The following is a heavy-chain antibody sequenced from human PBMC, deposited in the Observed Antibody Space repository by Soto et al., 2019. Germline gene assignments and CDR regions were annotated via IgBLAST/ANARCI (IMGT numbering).Heavy chain of an antibody. Sequence: PVGSLRLSCAASGFTFTRYSMNWGRQAPGKGLEWVSSISSTTNYIYYGDSMKGRFTISRDNARNSLYLEMNSLRAEDTAVYYCARESEDLTSNFDYWGQGTLVTVSS. CDR3: ARESEDLTSNFDY. CDR2: ISSTTNYI. CDR1: GFTFTRYS. V-gene: IGHV3-21*06. J-gene: IGHJ4*02.